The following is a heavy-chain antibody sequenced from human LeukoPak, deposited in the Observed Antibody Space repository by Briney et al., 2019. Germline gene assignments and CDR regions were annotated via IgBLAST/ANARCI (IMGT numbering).Heavy chain of an antibody. D-gene: IGHD2-15*01. CDR1: GYSFTSYW. Sequence: GESLKISGKGSGYSFTSYWIGWVRQMPGKGLEWMGIIYPGDSDTRYSPSFQGQVTISDDKSISTAYLQWSSLRASDTAMYYCARRRGLSVWYFDLWGRGTLVTVSS. V-gene: IGHV5-51*01. J-gene: IGHJ2*01. CDR3: ARRRGLSVWYFDL. CDR2: IYPGDSDT.